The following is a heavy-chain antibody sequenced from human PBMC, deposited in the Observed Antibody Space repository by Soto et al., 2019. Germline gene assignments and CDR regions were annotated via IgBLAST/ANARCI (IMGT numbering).Heavy chain of an antibody. Sequence: GPLRPSGAAPGFTSSSYAMHWVRQAPGKGLEWVAVISYDGSNKYYADSVKGRFTISRDNSKNTLYLQMNSLRAEDTAVYYCARDRIRPRYSSGWSPNVDYWGQGTLVTVSS. D-gene: IGHD6-19*01. CDR3: ARDRIRPRYSSGWSPNVDY. J-gene: IGHJ4*02. V-gene: IGHV3-30-3*01. CDR1: GFTSSSYA. CDR2: ISYDGSNK.